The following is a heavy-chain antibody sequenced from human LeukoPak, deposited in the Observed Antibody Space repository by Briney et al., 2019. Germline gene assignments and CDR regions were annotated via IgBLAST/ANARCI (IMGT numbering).Heavy chain of an antibody. CDR3: AARYGSGYGY. V-gene: IGHV1-58*02. CDR2: IDVSSGNT. D-gene: IGHD3-10*01. J-gene: IGHJ4*02. CDR1: GFTFTSYD. Sequence: GTSVKVSCKASGFTFTSYDMQWVRQARGQRLEWIGWIDVSSGNTNYAQKFQERVTITRDMSTSTAYMELSSLRSEDTAVYYCAARYGSGYGYWGQGTLVTVSS.